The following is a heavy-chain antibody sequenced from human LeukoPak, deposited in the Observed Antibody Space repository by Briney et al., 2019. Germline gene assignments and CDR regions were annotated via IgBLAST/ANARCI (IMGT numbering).Heavy chain of an antibody. CDR3: ARGGPVAATHKYFQH. D-gene: IGHD6-19*01. V-gene: IGHV1-8*02. Sequence: ASVNVSCKASGYTFTSYDINWVRQATGQGLEWMGWMHPNSGNTGYAQNFQGRVTMTRNTSISTAYMELSSLRSEDTAVYYCARGGPVAATHKYFQHWGLGTLVTVSS. J-gene: IGHJ1*01. CDR1: GYTFTSYD. CDR2: MHPNSGNT.